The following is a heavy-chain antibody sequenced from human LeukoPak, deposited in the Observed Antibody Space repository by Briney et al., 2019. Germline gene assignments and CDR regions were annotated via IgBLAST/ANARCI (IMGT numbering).Heavy chain of an antibody. Sequence: ASVKVSCKASGYTFTTYYIHWVRQAPGQGLEWMGIINPSGGSTSYAQKFQGRVTMTRDTSTSTVYMELSSLRSEDTAVYYCAGGTTSPPDLDVWGKGTTVTVSS. CDR1: GYTFTTYY. V-gene: IGHV1-46*01. D-gene: IGHD2/OR15-2a*01. CDR2: INPSGGST. CDR3: AGGTTSPPDLDV. J-gene: IGHJ6*04.